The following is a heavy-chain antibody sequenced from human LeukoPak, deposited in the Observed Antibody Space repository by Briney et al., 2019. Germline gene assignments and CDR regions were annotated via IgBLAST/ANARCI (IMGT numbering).Heavy chain of an antibody. CDR2: ISGSGGST. V-gene: IGHV3-23*01. D-gene: IGHD3-16*01. CDR3: AKSRLKDWGSY. CDR1: GFTFGSYA. J-gene: IGHJ4*02. Sequence: TGGSLRLSCAASGFTFGSYAMSWVRQAPGKGLEWVSAISGSGGSTYYADSVKGRFTISRDNSKNTLYLQMNSLRAEDTAVYYCAKSRLKDWGSYWGQGTLVTVSS.